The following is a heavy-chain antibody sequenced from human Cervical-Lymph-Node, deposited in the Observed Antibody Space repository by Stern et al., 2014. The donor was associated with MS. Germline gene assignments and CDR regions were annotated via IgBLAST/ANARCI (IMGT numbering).Heavy chain of an antibody. CDR3: ARDSERMTYLDY. CDR1: GGTFSSYA. D-gene: IGHD1-1*01. Sequence: VQLVQSGAEVKKPGSSVKVSCKASGGTFSSYAINWVRQAPGQGLEWMGGIITIFGSANYAQKFQDRVTITASNSTSTAYMELSSLRSEDTAVYYCARDSERMTYLDYWGQGTLVTVSS. CDR2: IITIFGSA. V-gene: IGHV1-69*14. J-gene: IGHJ4*02.